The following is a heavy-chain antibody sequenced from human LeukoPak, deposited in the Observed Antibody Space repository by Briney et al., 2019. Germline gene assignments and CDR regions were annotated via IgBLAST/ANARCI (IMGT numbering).Heavy chain of an antibody. CDR3: ARVYGSDAFDI. CDR1: GGSISSYY. Sequence: SETLSVTCTVSGGSISSYYWSWIRQPPGKGLEWIGYIYYSGSTNYNPSLKSRVTISVDTSKNQFSLKLSSVTAADTAVYYCARVYGSDAFDIWGQGTMVTVSS. CDR2: IYYSGST. V-gene: IGHV4-59*01. J-gene: IGHJ3*02. D-gene: IGHD3-10*01.